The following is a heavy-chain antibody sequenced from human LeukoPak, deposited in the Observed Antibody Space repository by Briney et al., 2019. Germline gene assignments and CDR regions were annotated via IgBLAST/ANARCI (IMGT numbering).Heavy chain of an antibody. V-gene: IGHV3-23*01. Sequence: PGGSLRLSCAASGFTFSSYAMSWVRQAPGKGLEWFSSISGSGGSTYYADSVKGRFTISRDNSKNTLYLQMNSLRAEDTAVYYCAKGYTTYYYDSSGYYYVSEVALDYWGQGTLVTVSS. D-gene: IGHD3-22*01. CDR3: AKGYTTYYYDSSGYYYVSEVALDY. CDR1: GFTFSSYA. J-gene: IGHJ4*02. CDR2: ISGSGGST.